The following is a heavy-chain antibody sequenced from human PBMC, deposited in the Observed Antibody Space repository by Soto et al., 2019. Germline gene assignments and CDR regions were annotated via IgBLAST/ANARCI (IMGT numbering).Heavy chain of an antibody. Sequence: QVQLQESGPGLVKPSQTLTLTCTVSGGSISSGGYYWSWIRQHPGKGLEWIGHISDSGNTYYNPSLKSRVTLSVYTSKNHFSLNLSAVTAADTAVYYCARTTFYDIFTAYYSLFDYWGQGTLVTVSS. V-gene: IGHV4-31*03. CDR2: ISDSGNT. CDR1: GGSISSGGYY. CDR3: ARTTFYDIFTAYYSLFDY. D-gene: IGHD3-9*01. J-gene: IGHJ4*02.